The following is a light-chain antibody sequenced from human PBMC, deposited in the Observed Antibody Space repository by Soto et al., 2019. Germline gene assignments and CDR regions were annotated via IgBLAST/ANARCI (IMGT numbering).Light chain of an antibody. J-gene: IGLJ1*01. CDR1: STDVGGYKY. Sequence: QSALTQPRSVSGSPGQSVTISCTGTSTDVGGYKYVSWYQHHPGKAPKLMIYDVTKRPSGVPDRFSGSKSGNTASLTISGLQAEDEADYYCCSYAGSYRVIGTGTKLTVL. V-gene: IGLV2-11*01. CDR3: CSYAGSYRV. CDR2: DVT.